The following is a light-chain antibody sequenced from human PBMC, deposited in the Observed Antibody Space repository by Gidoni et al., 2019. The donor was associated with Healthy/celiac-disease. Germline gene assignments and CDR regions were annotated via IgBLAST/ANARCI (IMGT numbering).Light chain of an antibody. Sequence: SYELTQPPSVSVSPGQTASITCSGDALPKQYAYWYQQKPGQAPVLVIYKDSERPSGIPERFSGSSEGTTVTVTISGVQAEDEDDDDCQSADSSGTYWVFGGGTKLTVL. CDR1: ALPKQY. V-gene: IGLV3-25*03. CDR3: QSADSSGTYWV. J-gene: IGLJ3*02. CDR2: KDS.